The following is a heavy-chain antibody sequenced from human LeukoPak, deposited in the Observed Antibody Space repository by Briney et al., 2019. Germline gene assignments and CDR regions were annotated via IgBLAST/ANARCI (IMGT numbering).Heavy chain of an antibody. V-gene: IGHV4-34*01. CDR3: ARQYYYGSGSFYVGAYDF. CDR1: SASFSGYY. D-gene: IGHD3-10*01. CDR2: IDYGGNT. J-gene: IGHJ4*02. Sequence: SETLSLTCAVYSASFSGYYWSWIRQSPGKGLEWIGEIDYGGNTNYNPSLKGRVTLSVDTSKNQFSLKVSSVTAADTAVYYCARQYYYGSGSFYVGAYDFWGQGTLVTVSS.